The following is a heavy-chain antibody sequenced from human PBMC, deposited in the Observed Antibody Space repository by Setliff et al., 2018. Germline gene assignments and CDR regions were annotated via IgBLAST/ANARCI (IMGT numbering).Heavy chain of an antibody. CDR1: GFSFNNFE. CDR3: ASLSRSYYDASGYFSNPFDI. Sequence: GESLKISCAASGFSFNNFEMNWVRQAPGRGLEWVSYISSSGGTIYYADSAKGRFTISRDNAKNSLYLQMNSLRAEDTALYYCASLSRSYYDASGYFSNPFDIWGQGTVVTVS. V-gene: IGHV3-48*03. J-gene: IGHJ3*02. D-gene: IGHD3-22*01. CDR2: ISSSGGTI.